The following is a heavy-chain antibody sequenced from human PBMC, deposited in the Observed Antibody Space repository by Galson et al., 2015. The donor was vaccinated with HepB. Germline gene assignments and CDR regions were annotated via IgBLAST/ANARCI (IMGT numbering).Heavy chain of an antibody. CDR2: INPSGGST. CDR3: AREMGTEWFGANWFDP. CDR1: GYTFTSYY. Sequence: SVKVSCKASGYTFTSYYMHWVRQAPGQGLEWMGIINPSGGSTSYAQKFQGRVTMTRDTSTSTVYMELSSLRSEDTAVYYCAREMGTEWFGANWFDPWGQGTLVTVSS. V-gene: IGHV1-46*01. J-gene: IGHJ5*02. D-gene: IGHD3-10*01.